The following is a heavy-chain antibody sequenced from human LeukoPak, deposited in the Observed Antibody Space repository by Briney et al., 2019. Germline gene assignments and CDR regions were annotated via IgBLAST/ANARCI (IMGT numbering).Heavy chain of an antibody. CDR2: ISSSGSST. Sequence: PGGSLRLSCAASGFPFSSYAMSWVRQAPGKGLEWVSAISSSGSSTHYADSVKGRLTISRDNSKNTLYLQMNGLRAEATAVYYCAKCKGLYYYYGMDVWGQGTTVTVSS. D-gene: IGHD2-8*01. V-gene: IGHV3-23*01. CDR1: GFPFSSYA. CDR3: AKCKGLYYYYGMDV. J-gene: IGHJ6*02.